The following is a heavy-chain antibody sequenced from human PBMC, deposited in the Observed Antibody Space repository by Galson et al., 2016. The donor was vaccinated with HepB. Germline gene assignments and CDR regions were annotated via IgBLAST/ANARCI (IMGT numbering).Heavy chain of an antibody. CDR1: GFMFSDYY. CDR2: VRHRARSYTT. J-gene: IGHJ3*01. Sequence: SLRLSCAASGFMFSDYYMDWVRQAPGKGLEWVGRVRHRARSYTTEYAASVTGRFTISRDDSRNSLFLQMKSLKPEDTAVYYCVRMGTSWGGDAFDVWGQGTMVTVSS. CDR3: VRMGTSWGGDAFDV. V-gene: IGHV3-72*01. D-gene: IGHD2-21*01.